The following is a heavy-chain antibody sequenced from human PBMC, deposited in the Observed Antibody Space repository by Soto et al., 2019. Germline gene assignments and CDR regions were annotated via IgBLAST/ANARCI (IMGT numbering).Heavy chain of an antibody. Sequence: QVQLQESGPGLVKPSGTLSLTCAVSGGSISSINWWSWVRQPPGKGLKWIGEIYHSGSTTYNPSLKSRVHISVDKSKNQFSLKLKSVTAADTAIYYGARGGGPDIAYGMDVWGQGTTVIVSS. CDR3: ARGGGPDIAYGMDV. V-gene: IGHV4-4*02. J-gene: IGHJ6*02. D-gene: IGHD5-12*01. CDR2: IYHSGST. CDR1: GGSISSINW.